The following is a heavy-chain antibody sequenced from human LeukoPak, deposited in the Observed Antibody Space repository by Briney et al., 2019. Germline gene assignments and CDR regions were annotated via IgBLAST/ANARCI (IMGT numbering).Heavy chain of an antibody. Sequence: GGSLRLSCAISGLTFHDYAMTWVRQTPGKGLEWVSAIVGDSSKTYYADSVKGRFTISRDNSNYMLFLHMNNLRAEDTAIYYCAKQPYNYYYLDVWGKGTTVTVSS. CDR3: AKQPYNYYYLDV. D-gene: IGHD2-21*01. V-gene: IGHV3-23*01. J-gene: IGHJ6*03. CDR2: IVGDSSKT. CDR1: GLTFHDYA.